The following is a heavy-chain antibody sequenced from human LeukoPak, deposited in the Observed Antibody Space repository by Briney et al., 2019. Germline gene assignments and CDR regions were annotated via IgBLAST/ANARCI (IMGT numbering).Heavy chain of an antibody. J-gene: IGHJ4*02. Sequence: GGSLRLSCEASGFTFSSYAMSWVRQAPGKGLEWVSGFTGSGGSTYYADSVKGRFTISRDNSKNTLYLQMNSLRAEDTAVYYCARAGNIRFDYWGQGTLVTVSS. CDR3: ARAGNIRFDY. D-gene: IGHD1/OR15-1a*01. CDR1: GFTFSSYA. CDR2: FTGSGGST. V-gene: IGHV3-23*01.